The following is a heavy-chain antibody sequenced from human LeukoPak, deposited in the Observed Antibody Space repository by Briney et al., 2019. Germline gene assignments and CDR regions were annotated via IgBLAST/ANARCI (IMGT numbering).Heavy chain of an antibody. Sequence: GAALQISCKGSGYSFTSYWIGWVRQMPGKGLEWMGIIYPGDSDTRYSPSFQGQVTISADKSISTAYLQWSSLKASDTAMYYCARRFEDYYDSSGSPGWDAFDIWGQGTMVTVSS. V-gene: IGHV5-51*01. J-gene: IGHJ3*02. CDR2: IYPGDSDT. CDR3: ARRFEDYYDSSGSPGWDAFDI. D-gene: IGHD3-22*01. CDR1: GYSFTSYW.